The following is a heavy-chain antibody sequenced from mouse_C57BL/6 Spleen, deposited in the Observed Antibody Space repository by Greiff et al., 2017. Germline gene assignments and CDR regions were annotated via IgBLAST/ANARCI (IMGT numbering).Heavy chain of an antibody. Sequence: QVQLKESGPGLVQPSQSLSITCTVSGFSLTSYGVHWVRQSPGKGLEWLGVIWSGGSTDYNAAFISRLSISKDNSKSQVFFKMNSLQADDTAIYYCARSYDGYYEGWFAYWGQGTLVTVSA. D-gene: IGHD2-3*01. CDR3: ARSYDGYYEGWFAY. V-gene: IGHV2-2*01. CDR2: IWSGGST. J-gene: IGHJ3*01. CDR1: GFSLTSYG.